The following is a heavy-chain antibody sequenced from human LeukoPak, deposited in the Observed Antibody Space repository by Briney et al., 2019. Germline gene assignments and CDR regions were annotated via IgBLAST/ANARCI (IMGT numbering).Heavy chain of an antibody. Sequence: SETLSLTCTVSGGSISSSSYYWGWIRQPPGKGLEWIGSIYYSGSTNYNPSLKSRVTISVDTSKNQFSLKLTSVTAADTAVYYCAGAKIGVAGFFDNWGQGTLVTVSS. CDR2: IYYSGST. J-gene: IGHJ4*02. D-gene: IGHD6-19*01. CDR3: AGAKIGVAGFFDN. V-gene: IGHV4-39*07. CDR1: GGSISSSSYY.